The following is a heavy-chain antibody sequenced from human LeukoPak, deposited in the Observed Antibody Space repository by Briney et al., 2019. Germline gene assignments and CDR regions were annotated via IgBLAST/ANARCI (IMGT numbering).Heavy chain of an antibody. V-gene: IGHV1-69*05. CDR2: IIPIFGTA. CDR1: GGTFSSYA. D-gene: IGHD2-15*01. J-gene: IGHJ4*02. Sequence: SVKVSCKASGGTFSSYAISWVRQAPGQGLGWMGRIIPIFGTANYAQKFQGRVPITTDESTSTAYMELSSLRSEDTAVYYCARLVAASAGFDYWGQGTLVTVSS. CDR3: ARLVAASAGFDY.